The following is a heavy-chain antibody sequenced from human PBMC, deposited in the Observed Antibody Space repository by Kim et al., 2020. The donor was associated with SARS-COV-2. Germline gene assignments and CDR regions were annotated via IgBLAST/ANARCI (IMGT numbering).Heavy chain of an antibody. Sequence: TKYAQKLQDRVILTTDTSTSTMYMELRNLRFDDTAVYYCARDKDWNLDYWGQGTLVTVSS. CDR2: T. CDR3: ARDKDWNLDY. D-gene: IGHD1-1*01. J-gene: IGHJ4*02. V-gene: IGHV1-18*01.